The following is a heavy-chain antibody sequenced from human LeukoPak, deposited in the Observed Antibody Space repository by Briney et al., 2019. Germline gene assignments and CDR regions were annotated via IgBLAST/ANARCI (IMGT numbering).Heavy chain of an antibody. J-gene: IGHJ4*02. D-gene: IGHD3-22*01. CDR3: ARSPPGWYYDNSGQYYFDT. CDR2: ISFTGNT. CDR1: GGSISGYY. Sequence: SETLSLTCTVSGGSISGYYWSWIRQSPGKRLEWIAYISFTGNTNYNPSLKSRVTISLDTSKTHFSLTLSSLTAADTAVYCCARSPPGWYYDNSGQYYFDTWGQGALVTVSS. V-gene: IGHV4-59*08.